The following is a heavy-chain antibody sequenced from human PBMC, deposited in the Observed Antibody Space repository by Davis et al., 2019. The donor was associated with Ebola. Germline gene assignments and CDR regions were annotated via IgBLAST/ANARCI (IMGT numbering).Heavy chain of an antibody. J-gene: IGHJ6*02. V-gene: IGHV3-53*04. D-gene: IGHD3-9*01. CDR1: GFTVSSNY. CDR2: IYSGGST. CDR3: ARDSAYYDILTGYYYYYGMDV. Sequence: GESLKISCAASGFTVSSNYMSWVRQAPGKGLEWVSVIYSGGSTYYADSVKGRLTISRHNSKNTLYLQMNSLRAEDTAVYYCARDSAYYDILTGYYYYYGMDVWGQGTTVTVSS.